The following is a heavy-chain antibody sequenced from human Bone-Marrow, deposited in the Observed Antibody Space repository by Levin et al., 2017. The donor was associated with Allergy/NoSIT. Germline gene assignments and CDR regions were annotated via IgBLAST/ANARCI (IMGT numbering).Heavy chain of an antibody. Sequence: GGSLRLSCAASGFTFSSYSMNWVRQAPGKGLEWVSSISSSSSYIYYADSVKGRFTISRDNAKNSLYLQMNSLRAEDTAVYYCARDNSSDLMDVWGQGTTVTVSS. D-gene: IGHD3-22*01. CDR3: ARDNSSDLMDV. CDR1: GFTFSSYS. V-gene: IGHV3-21*01. CDR2: ISSSSSYI. J-gene: IGHJ6*02.